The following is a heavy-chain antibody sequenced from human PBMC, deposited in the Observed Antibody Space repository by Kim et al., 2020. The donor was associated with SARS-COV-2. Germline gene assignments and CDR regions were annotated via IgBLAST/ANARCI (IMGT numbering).Heavy chain of an antibody. CDR1: GFTFSSYW. D-gene: IGHD6-6*01. Sequence: GGSLRLSCAASGFTFSSYWMSWVRQAPGKGLEWVANIKQDGSEKDYVDSVKGRFTISRDNAKNSLYLQMSNLRAEDTALYYCAGRGSSRYYYYYMDVWG. J-gene: IGHJ6*03. CDR3: AGRGSSRYYYYYMDV. CDR2: IKQDGSEK. V-gene: IGHV3-7*01.